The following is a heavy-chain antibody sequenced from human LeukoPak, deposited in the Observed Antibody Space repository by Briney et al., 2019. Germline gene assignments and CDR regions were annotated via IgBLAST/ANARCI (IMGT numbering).Heavy chain of an antibody. Sequence: GASVKVSCKASGYTFTSYYMHWVRQAPGQGLEWMGIINPSGGSTSYAQKFQGRVTMTRDMSTSTVYVELSSLRSEDTAVYYCARAVWFGEFLSPNYYYYMDVWGKGTTVTVSS. V-gene: IGHV1-46*01. CDR3: ARAVWFGEFLSPNYYYYMDV. CDR2: INPSGGST. CDR1: GYTFTSYY. J-gene: IGHJ6*03. D-gene: IGHD3-10*01.